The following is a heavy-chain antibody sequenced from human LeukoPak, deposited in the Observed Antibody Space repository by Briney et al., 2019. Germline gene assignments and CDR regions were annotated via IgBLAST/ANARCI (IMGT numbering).Heavy chain of an antibody. V-gene: IGHV5-51*01. J-gene: IGHJ4*02. Sequence: GESLKISCKGSGYRFTSYWIGWVRQIPGKGLEWMGIIYPGGSDTRYSPSFQGQVTISADKSISTAYLQWNSLKASDTAMYYCARGERFDYWGQGTLVTVSS. D-gene: IGHD1-1*01. CDR1: GYRFTSYW. CDR3: ARGERFDY. CDR2: IYPGGSDT.